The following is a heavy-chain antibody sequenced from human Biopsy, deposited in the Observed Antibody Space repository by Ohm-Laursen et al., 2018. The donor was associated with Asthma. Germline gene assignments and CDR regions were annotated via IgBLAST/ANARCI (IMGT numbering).Heavy chain of an antibody. V-gene: IGHV4-34*01. CDR1: GGSFSGYY. CDR3: ARITNDCIAAAGRYYYYGMDV. J-gene: IGHJ6*02. Sequence: SETLSLTCSVYGGSFSGYYWSWIHQPPGKGLEWIGEINHSGSTNYNPSLKSRVTISVDTSKNQFSLKLSSVTAADTAVYYCARITNDCIAAAGRYYYYGMDVWGQGTTVTVSS. CDR2: INHSGST. D-gene: IGHD6-13*01.